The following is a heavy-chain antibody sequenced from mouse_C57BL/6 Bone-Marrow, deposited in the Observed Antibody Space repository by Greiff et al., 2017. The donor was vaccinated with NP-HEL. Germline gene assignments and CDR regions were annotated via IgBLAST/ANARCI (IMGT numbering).Heavy chain of an antibody. J-gene: IGHJ1*03. CDR3: AIDLVTSVVANWYFDD. V-gene: IGHV1-74*01. Sequence: VQLQQPGAELVKPGASVKVSCKASGYTFTSYWMHWVKQRPGQGLEWIGRIHPSDSDTNYNQKFKGKATLTVDKSSSTAYMQLSSLTSDNYAVYYCAIDLVTSVVANWYFDDWGTGTTVTVSS. CDR2: IHPSDSDT. CDR1: GYTFTSYW. D-gene: IGHD1-1*01.